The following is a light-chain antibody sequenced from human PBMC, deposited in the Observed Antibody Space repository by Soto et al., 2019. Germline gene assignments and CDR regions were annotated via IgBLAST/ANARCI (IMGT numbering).Light chain of an antibody. CDR1: QGITSY. V-gene: IGKV1-9*01. CDR3: QQLYSHPLT. Sequence: DIQMTQCPSTLSAFQGDRVTITCRASQGITSYLAWYQQKQGKAPGIIIYSASTLQSGVPSRFRGSGYRTDFSLTISNLQPEDFSTDYCQQLYSHPLTFGGGTKVDIK. J-gene: IGKJ4*01. CDR2: SAS.